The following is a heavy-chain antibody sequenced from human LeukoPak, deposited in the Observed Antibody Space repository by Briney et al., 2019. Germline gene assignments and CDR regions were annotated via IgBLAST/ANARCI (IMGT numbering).Heavy chain of an antibody. V-gene: IGHV3-21*01. CDR3: ASPTRSIAAPPAYFDL. CDR2: ISSSSSYI. D-gene: IGHD6-6*01. Sequence: PGGSLRHSCSASGFTFSSYSINWVRQAPGKGLEWVSSISSSSSYIYYADSVKGRFAISRDNAKNSLYLQMNSLRAEDTAVYYCASPTRSIAAPPAYFDLWGRGTLVTVSS. J-gene: IGHJ2*01. CDR1: GFTFSSYS.